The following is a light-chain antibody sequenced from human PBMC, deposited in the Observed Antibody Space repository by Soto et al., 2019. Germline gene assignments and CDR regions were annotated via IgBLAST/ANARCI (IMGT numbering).Light chain of an antibody. J-gene: IGKJ3*01. CDR3: HQYRNWPPT. CDR1: PGVGTY. Sequence: DIVLTQSPATLALSPGERATLSCRASPGVGTYLAWYQQKPDQAPRLLIYDASNRATGIPARFSGSGSGTDFILTIASLEPEDCAVYYCHQYRNWPPTFGPGTKVDV. V-gene: IGKV3-11*01. CDR2: DAS.